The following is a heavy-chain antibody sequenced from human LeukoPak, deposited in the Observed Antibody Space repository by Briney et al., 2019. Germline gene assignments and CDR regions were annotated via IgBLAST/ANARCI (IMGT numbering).Heavy chain of an antibody. V-gene: IGHV4-34*01. CDR1: GGSFSGYY. J-gene: IGHJ4*02. D-gene: IGHD5-12*01. CDR2: IYYSGST. CDR3: ATFPLSLAPFDY. Sequence: SETLSLTCAVYGGSFSGYYWSWIRQPPGKGLEWIGSIYYSGSTYYNPSLKSRVTISVDTSKNQFSLKLSSVTAADTAVYYCATFPLSLAPFDYWGQGTLVTVSS.